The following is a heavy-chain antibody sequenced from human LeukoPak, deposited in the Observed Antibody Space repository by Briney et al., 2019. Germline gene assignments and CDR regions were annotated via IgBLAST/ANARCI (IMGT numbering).Heavy chain of an antibody. J-gene: IGHJ6*02. CDR3: ASLDILTDYYGMDV. D-gene: IGHD3-9*01. CDR1: GFTFSSYS. CDR2: ISSSSSYI. Sequence: GGSPRLSCAASGFTFSSYSMNWVRQAPGKGLEWVSSISSSSSYIYYADSVKGRFTISRDNAKNSLYLQMNSLRAEDTAVYYCASLDILTDYYGMDVWGQGTTVTVSS. V-gene: IGHV3-21*01.